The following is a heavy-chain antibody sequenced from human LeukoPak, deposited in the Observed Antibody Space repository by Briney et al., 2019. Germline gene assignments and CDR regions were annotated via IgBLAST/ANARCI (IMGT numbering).Heavy chain of an antibody. CDR3: AREARAAAYYYGSGSYYNSFDY. CDR2: INPNSGGT. J-gene: IGHJ4*02. Sequence: ASVKVSCKVSGYTLTELSMHWVRQAPGKGLEWMGWINPNSGGTNYAQKFQGWVTMTRNTSISTAYMELSRLRSDDTAVYYCAREARAAAYYYGSGSYYNSFDYWGQGTLVTVSS. V-gene: IGHV1-2*04. D-gene: IGHD3-10*01. CDR1: GYTLTELS.